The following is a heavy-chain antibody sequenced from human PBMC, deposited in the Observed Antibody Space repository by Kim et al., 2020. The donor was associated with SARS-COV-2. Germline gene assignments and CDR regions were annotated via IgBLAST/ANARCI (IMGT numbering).Heavy chain of an antibody. V-gene: IGHV3-30*03. Sequence: GGSLRLSCAASGFTFSSYGMHWVRQAPGKGLEWVAVISYDGSNKYYADSVKGRFTISRDNSKNTLYLQMNSLRAEDTAVYYCSTGYYYDPWGQGTLVTVS. CDR2: ISYDGSNK. CDR1: GFTFSSYG. CDR3: STGYYYDP. D-gene: IGHD3-10*01. J-gene: IGHJ5*02.